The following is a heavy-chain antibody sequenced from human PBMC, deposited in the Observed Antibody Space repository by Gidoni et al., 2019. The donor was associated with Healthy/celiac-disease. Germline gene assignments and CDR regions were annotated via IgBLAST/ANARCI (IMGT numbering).Heavy chain of an antibody. Sequence: EVPLLESGGGLVQPGGSVRLSCAASGFPFSRYAMSWVRQAPGKGLGWVSAISGSCCSTYCADSVQGRFTISRDHSKNTLYVQVNSLRAQDTAVYYCAKRVVVVPAATRCGYFCYWGQGTLVTVSS. J-gene: IGHJ4*02. CDR1: GFPFSRYA. V-gene: IGHV3-23*01. D-gene: IGHD2-2*01. CDR3: AKRVVVVPAATRCGYFCY. CDR2: ISGSCCST.